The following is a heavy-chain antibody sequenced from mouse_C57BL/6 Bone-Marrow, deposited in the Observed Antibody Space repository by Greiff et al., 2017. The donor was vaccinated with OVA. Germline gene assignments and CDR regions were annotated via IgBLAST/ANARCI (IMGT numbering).Heavy chain of an antibody. J-gene: IGHJ1*03. CDR2: IYPRSGNT. V-gene: IGHV1-81*01. D-gene: IGHD1-1*01. CDR3: ARPFLFPWYFDV. CDR1: GYTFTSYG. Sequence: VQLQESGAELARPGASVKLSCKASGYTFTSYGISWVKQRTGQGLEWIGEIYPRSGNTYYNEKFKGKATLTADKSSSTAYMELRSLTSEDSAVYVCARPFLFPWYFDVWGTGTTVTVSS.